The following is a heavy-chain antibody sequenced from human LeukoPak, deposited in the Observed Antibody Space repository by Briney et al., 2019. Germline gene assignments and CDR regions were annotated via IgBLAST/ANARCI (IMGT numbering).Heavy chain of an antibody. CDR3: ARDCSGGSCYFDY. CDR1: GGSISSGGYY. D-gene: IGHD2-15*01. V-gene: IGHV4-31*03. Sequence: PSQTLSLTCTVSGGSISSGGYYWSWIRQRPGKGLDWIGYIYYSGSTDYNPSLKSRVTISVDTSKNQFSLKLSSVTAADTAVYYCARDCSGGSCYFDYWGQGTLVTVSS. CDR2: IYYSGST. J-gene: IGHJ4*02.